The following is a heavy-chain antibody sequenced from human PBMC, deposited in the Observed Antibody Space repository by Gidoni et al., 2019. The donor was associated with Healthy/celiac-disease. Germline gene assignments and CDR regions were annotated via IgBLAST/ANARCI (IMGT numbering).Heavy chain of an antibody. CDR1: GYTFTGYY. V-gene: IGHV1-2*02. D-gene: IGHD4-17*01. J-gene: IGHJ6*02. CDR2: INPNSGGT. CDR3: ARDKGLYGDYRYYYGMDV. Sequence: QVQLVQSGAEVKKPGASVKVSCKASGYTFTGYYMHWVRQAPGQGLEWMGWINPNSGGTNYAQKFQGRVTMTRDTSISTAYMELSRLRSDDTAVYYCARDKGLYGDYRYYYGMDVWGQGTTVTVSS.